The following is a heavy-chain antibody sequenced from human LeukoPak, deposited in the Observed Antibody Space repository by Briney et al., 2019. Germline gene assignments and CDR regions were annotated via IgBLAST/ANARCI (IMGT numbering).Heavy chain of an antibody. V-gene: IGHV4-34*01. D-gene: IGHD6-13*01. J-gene: IGHJ4*02. CDR2: INHSGST. CDR1: GGSFSGYY. CDR3: ARGHQGGAAAGRGYYFDY. Sequence: SETLSLTCAVYGGSFSGYYWSWIRQPPGKGLEWIGEINHSGSTNYNPSLTSRVTISVDTSKNQFSLKLSSVTAADTAVYYCARGHQGGAAAGRGYYFDYWGQGTLVTVS.